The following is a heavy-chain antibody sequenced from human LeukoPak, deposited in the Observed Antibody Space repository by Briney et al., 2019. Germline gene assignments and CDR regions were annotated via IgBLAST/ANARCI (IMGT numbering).Heavy chain of an antibody. Sequence: SETLSLTCAASGGSISSDGYSWSWIRQPPGKGLEWIGYIYHSGSTYYNPSLKSRVTISVDRSKNQFSLKLTSVTAADTAVYYCARYQDSSGYYYDYWGQGTLVTVSS. J-gene: IGHJ4*02. CDR1: GGSISSDGYS. CDR3: ARYQDSSGYYYDY. V-gene: IGHV4-30-2*01. CDR2: IYHSGST. D-gene: IGHD3-22*01.